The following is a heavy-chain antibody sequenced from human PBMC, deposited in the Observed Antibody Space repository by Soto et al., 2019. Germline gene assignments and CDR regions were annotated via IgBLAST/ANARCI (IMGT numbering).Heavy chain of an antibody. CDR2: IYYSGST. J-gene: IGHJ6*02. V-gene: IGHV4-59*01. D-gene: IGHD6-6*01. CDR1: GGSISSYY. CDR3: AGQYSSPGYYYYYGMDV. Sequence: SETLSLTCTVSGGSISSYYWSWIRQPPGKGLEWIGYIYYSGSTNYNPSLKSRVTISVDTSKNQFSLKLSSVTAADTAVYYCAGQYSSPGYYYYYGMDVWGQGTTVTVSS.